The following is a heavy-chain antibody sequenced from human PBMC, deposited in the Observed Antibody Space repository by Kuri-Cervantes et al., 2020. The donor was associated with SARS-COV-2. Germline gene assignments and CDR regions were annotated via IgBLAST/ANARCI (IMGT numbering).Heavy chain of an antibody. CDR1: GFTVSSNY. CDR3: AREASSDYDPYYYYYGMDV. J-gene: IGHJ6*02. V-gene: IGHV3-33*08. Sequence: GGSLRLSCAASGFTVSSNYMSWVRQAPGKGLEWVAVIWYDGSNKYYADSVKGRFTISRDNSKNTLYLQMNSLRAEDTAVYYCAREASSDYDPYYYYYGMDVWGQGTTVTVSS. CDR2: IWYDGSNK. D-gene: IGHD5-12*01.